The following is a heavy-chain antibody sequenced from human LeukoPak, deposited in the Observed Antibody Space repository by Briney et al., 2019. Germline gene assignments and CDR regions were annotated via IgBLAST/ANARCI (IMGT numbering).Heavy chain of an antibody. CDR2: ISYDGSNK. Sequence: GRSLRLSCAASGFTFSSYGMHWVRQAPGKGLEWVAVISYDGSNKYYADSVKGRFTISRDNSKNTLYLQMNSLRAEDTAVYYCAKSSFLCYFDYWGQGTLVTVSS. CDR1: GFTFSSYG. V-gene: IGHV3-30*18. J-gene: IGHJ4*02. CDR3: AKSSFLCYFDY.